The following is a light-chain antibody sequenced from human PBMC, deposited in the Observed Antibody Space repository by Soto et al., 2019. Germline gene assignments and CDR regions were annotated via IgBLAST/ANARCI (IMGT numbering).Light chain of an antibody. CDR3: QQYMSYS. J-gene: IGKJ1*01. CDR1: QSITNY. CDR2: AAS. Sequence: DIQMTQSPSSLSASVGDRVTITCRASQSITNYLNWYQQKPGKAPKLLIYAASSLQSGVPSRFSGSGSGTEFTLTISSLQPDDFATYYCQQYMSYSFGQGTKVDIK. V-gene: IGKV1-39*01.